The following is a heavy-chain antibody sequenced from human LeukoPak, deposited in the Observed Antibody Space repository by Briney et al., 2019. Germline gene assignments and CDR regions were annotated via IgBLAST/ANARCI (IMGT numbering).Heavy chain of an antibody. V-gene: IGHV3-23*01. Sequence: GGSLRLSCAASGFTFSSYAMSWVRQAPGKGLEWVSAISGSGGTTYYADSAKGRFTISRDNSKNTLYLQMNSLRAEDTAVYYCAKALRYCGGDCYSGYYYAMDVWGQGTTVTVSS. D-gene: IGHD2-21*02. CDR2: ISGSGGTT. CDR3: AKALRYCGGDCYSGYYYAMDV. CDR1: GFTFSSYA. J-gene: IGHJ6*02.